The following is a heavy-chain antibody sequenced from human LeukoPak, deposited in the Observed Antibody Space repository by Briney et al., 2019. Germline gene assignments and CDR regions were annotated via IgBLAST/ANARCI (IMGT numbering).Heavy chain of an antibody. V-gene: IGHV1-69*04. J-gene: IGHJ6*02. Sequence: SVKVSCKASGGTFSSYAISWVRQAPGQGLEWMGRIIPILGIANYAQKFQGRVTITADKSTSTAYMELSSLRSEDTAVYYCARVTPLHYYGMDVWGPGTTVTVSS. CDR3: ARVTPLHYYGMDV. CDR1: GGTFSSYA. D-gene: IGHD1-14*01. CDR2: IIPILGIA.